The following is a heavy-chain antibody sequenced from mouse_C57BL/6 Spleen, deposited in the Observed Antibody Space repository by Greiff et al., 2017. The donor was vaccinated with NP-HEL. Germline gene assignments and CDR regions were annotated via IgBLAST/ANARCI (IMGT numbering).Heavy chain of an antibody. J-gene: IGHJ3*01. CDR3: AREVYYDYGAAAY. CDR1: GYTFTSYW. V-gene: IGHV1-53*01. CDR2: INPSNGGT. D-gene: IGHD2-4*01. Sequence: QVQLKQSGTELVKPGASVKLSCKASGYTFTSYWMHWVKQRPGQGLEWIGNINPSNGGTNYNEKFKSKATLTVDKSSSTAYMQLSSLTSEDSAVYYCAREVYYDYGAAAYWGQGTLVTVSA.